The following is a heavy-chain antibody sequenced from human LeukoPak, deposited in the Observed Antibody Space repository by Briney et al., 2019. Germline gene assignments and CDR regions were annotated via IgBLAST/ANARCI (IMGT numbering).Heavy chain of an antibody. V-gene: IGHV3-33*01. Sequence: PGGSLRLSCAASGFTFSSYGMHWVRQAPGKGLEWVAVIWYDGTSTYYADSVKGRFTISRDNSKNTLYLQMNSLRAEDTAVYYCARDFCSGGSCYPDAFDIWGQGTMVTVSS. CDR2: IWYDGTST. J-gene: IGHJ3*02. D-gene: IGHD2-15*01. CDR1: GFTFSSYG. CDR3: ARDFCSGGSCYPDAFDI.